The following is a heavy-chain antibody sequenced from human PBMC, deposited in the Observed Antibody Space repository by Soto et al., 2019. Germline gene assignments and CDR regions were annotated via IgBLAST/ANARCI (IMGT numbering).Heavy chain of an antibody. V-gene: IGHV4-39*07. CDR3: ARESHYSSGWYHFDY. Sequence: PSETLSLTCTVSGGAVYADGYYWGWIRQPPGKGLEWIGNIYYSGSTYYNPSLESRVSISIDTSKNQFSLKLRSVTAADTAVYYCARESHYSSGWYHFDYWGQGTLVTVSS. CDR1: GGAVYADGYY. J-gene: IGHJ4*02. CDR2: IYYSGST. D-gene: IGHD6-19*01.